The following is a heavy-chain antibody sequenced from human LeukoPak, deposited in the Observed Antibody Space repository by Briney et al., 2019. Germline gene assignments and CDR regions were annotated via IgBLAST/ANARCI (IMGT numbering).Heavy chain of an antibody. CDR2: IYYSGST. CDR1: GGSISSGDYY. Sequence: SETLSLTCTVSGGSISSGDYYWSWIRQPPGKGLEWIGYIYYSGSTYYNPSLKSRVTISVDTSKNQFSLKLSSVTAADTAVYYCARLANYFDSSGYDYHFDYWGQGTLVTVSS. D-gene: IGHD3-22*01. V-gene: IGHV4-30-4*01. CDR3: ARLANYFDSSGYDYHFDY. J-gene: IGHJ4*02.